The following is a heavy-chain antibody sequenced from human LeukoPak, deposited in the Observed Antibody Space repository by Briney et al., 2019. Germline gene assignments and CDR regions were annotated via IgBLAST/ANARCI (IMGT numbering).Heavy chain of an antibody. CDR2: IIPILGIA. V-gene: IGHV1-69*02. CDR3: AIFIVVVPAATLGVDY. Sequence: VASVKVSCKASGGTFSSYTISWVRQAPGQGLEWMGRIIPILGIANYAQKFQGRVTITADKSTSTAYMELSSLRSEDTAVYYCAIFIVVVPAATLGVDYWGQGTLVPVSS. D-gene: IGHD2-2*01. J-gene: IGHJ4*02. CDR1: GGTFSSYT.